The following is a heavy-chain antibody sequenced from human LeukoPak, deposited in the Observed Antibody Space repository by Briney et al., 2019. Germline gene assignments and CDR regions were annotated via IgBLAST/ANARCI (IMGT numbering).Heavy chain of an antibody. Sequence: GGSLRLSCEASGLIFSESWMNWVRQAPGQGLHWVASINPDETKKYYVDSVKGRFTISRDNTKNSVYLQMNSLGAGDTAAYYCARDWAYSAFDIWGQGTMVTVSS. D-gene: IGHD3-16*01. CDR2: INPDETKK. CDR1: GLIFSESW. CDR3: ARDWAYSAFDI. V-gene: IGHV3-7*01. J-gene: IGHJ3*02.